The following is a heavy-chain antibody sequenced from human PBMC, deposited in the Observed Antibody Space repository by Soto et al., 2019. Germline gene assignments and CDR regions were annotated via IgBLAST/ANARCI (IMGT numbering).Heavy chain of an antibody. D-gene: IGHD3-10*01. CDR3: ARDYYYGSGSYFDY. CDR2: IYYSGST. Sequence: SETLSLTCTVSGGSISSYYWSWIRQPPGKGLEWIGYIYYSGSTNYNPSLKSRVTISVDTSKNQFSLKLSSVTAADTAVYYCARDYYYGSGSYFDYWGQGTLVTVSS. V-gene: IGHV4-59*01. J-gene: IGHJ4*02. CDR1: GGSISSYY.